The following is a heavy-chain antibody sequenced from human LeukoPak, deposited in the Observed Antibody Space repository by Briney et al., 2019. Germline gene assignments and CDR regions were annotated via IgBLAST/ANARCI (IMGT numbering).Heavy chain of an antibody. CDR3: AKDRDFGY. D-gene: IGHD3-3*01. Sequence: GGSLRLSCAASGFTFRNYGMHWVRQPPGKGLEWVAFIRYDGSDKYYADSVKGRFTISRDNSKNTLYLQINSLRAEDTAVYYCAKDRDFGYWGQGTLVTVSS. V-gene: IGHV3-30*02. CDR2: IRYDGSDK. CDR1: GFTFRNYG. J-gene: IGHJ4*02.